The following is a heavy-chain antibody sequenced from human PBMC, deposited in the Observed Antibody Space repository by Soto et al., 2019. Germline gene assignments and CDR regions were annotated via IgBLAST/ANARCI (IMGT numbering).Heavy chain of an antibody. CDR1: GDTFRRYS. Sequence: QVQLVQSGAEVTKPGSSVKVSCKASGDTFRRYSITWVRQAPGQGVEWMGRINPIVEIARYAQKFQGRVTITVDQATTTAHMELTSLRSEDTAVYYCARDRRTNYDYYGMDVWGQGTTVTVSS. CDR3: ARDRRTNYDYYGMDV. CDR2: INPIVEIA. J-gene: IGHJ6*02. V-gene: IGHV1-69*08.